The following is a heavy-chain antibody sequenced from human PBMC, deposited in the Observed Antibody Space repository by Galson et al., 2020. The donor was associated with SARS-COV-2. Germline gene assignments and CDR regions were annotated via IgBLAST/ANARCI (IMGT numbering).Heavy chain of an antibody. J-gene: IGHJ4*02. CDR2: IWYDGSNK. CDR3: ARTLLVYESSGYYEFDY. Sequence: GGSLRLTCAASGFTFSSYGMHWVRQAPGKGLEWVAAIWYDGSNKYYADSVKGRFTTSRDNSKNTLYLQMNSLRAEDTAVYYCARTLLVYESSGYYEFDYWGQGTLVTVSS. CDR1: GFTFSSYG. V-gene: IGHV3-33*01. D-gene: IGHD3-22*01.